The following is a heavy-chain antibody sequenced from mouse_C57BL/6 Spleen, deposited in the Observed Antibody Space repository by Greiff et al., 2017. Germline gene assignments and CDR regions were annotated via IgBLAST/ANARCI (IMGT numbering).Heavy chain of an antibody. Sequence: EVQLQESEGGLVQPGSSMKLSCTASGFTFSDYYMAWVRQVPEKGLEWVANINYDGSSTYYLDSLKSRFIISRDNAKNILYLQMSSLKSEDTATYYCARDGDYYGWYFDVWGTGTTVTVSS. CDR1: GFTFSDYY. CDR3: ARDGDYYGWYFDV. J-gene: IGHJ1*03. V-gene: IGHV5-16*01. D-gene: IGHD1-1*01. CDR2: INYDGSST.